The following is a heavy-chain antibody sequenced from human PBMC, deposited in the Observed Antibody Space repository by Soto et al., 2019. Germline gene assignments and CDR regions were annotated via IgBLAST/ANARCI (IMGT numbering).Heavy chain of an antibody. Sequence: SVKVSCKASGGTFSSYAISWVRQAPGQGLEWMGGIIPIFGTANYAQKFQGRVTITADESTSTAYMELSSLRSEDTAVYYCAQLQTYYYDSSGSNWFDPWGQGTLVTVSS. CDR3: AQLQTYYYDSSGSNWFDP. CDR2: IIPIFGTA. CDR1: GGTFSSYA. D-gene: IGHD3-22*01. J-gene: IGHJ5*02. V-gene: IGHV1-69*13.